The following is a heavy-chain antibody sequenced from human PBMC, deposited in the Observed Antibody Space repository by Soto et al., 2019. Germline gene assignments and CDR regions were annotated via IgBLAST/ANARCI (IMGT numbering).Heavy chain of an antibody. CDR1: GCTVSNAW. Sequence: GSLRLSCAASGCTVSNAWMNWVRQAPGKGLEWVGRIKSKTDGGTTDYAAPVKGRFTISRDDSKNTLYLQMNSLKTEDTAVYYCNYEFWSGYPDAFDIWGQGTMVTVSS. V-gene: IGHV3-15*07. CDR2: IKSKTDGGTT. D-gene: IGHD3-3*01. CDR3: NYEFWSGYPDAFDI. J-gene: IGHJ3*02.